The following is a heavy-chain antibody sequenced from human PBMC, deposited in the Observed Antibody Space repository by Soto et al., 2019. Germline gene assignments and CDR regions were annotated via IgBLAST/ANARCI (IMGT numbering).Heavy chain of an antibody. D-gene: IGHD1-26*01. CDR2: INHSGST. Sequence: PSETLSLTYGVCGGSFSGYYWRWLRQTPGKGIEWIGEINHSGSTNYNPSLKSRVTISVDTSKNQFSLKLRSVTAEDPAVYYCDRGQWPGIVGDIGWFNRWGQGTLVTV. CDR1: GGSFSGYY. J-gene: IGHJ5*02. V-gene: IGHV4-34*01. CDR3: DRGQWPGIVGDIGWFNR.